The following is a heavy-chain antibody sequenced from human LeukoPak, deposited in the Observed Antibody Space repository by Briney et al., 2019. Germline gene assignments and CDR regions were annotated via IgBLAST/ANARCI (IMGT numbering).Heavy chain of an antibody. V-gene: IGHV1-2*02. J-gene: IGHJ5*02. D-gene: IGHD1-26*01. Sequence: ASVKVSCKASGYTFTGYYMHWVRQAPGQGLEWMGWINPNSGGTNYAQKFQGRVTMTRDTSISTAYMELSRLRSDDTAVYYCARDQGGPSERLRFDPWGQGTLVTVSS. CDR3: ARDQGGPSERLRFDP. CDR2: INPNSGGT. CDR1: GYTFTGYY.